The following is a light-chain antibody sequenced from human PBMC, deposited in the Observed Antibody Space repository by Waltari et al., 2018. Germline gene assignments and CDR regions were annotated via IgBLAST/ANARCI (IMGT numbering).Light chain of an antibody. J-gene: IGLJ1*01. CDR1: SPNIGTGYD. V-gene: IGLV1-40*01. Sequence: QSVLTQPPPGSGAPGQRATIPCPGSSPNIGTGYDVHWYQQLPGTAPKLLIYGNSNRPSGVPDRFSGSKSGTSASLAITGLQAEDEADYYCQSYDSSLSGYVFGTGTKVTVL. CDR2: GNS. CDR3: QSYDSSLSGYV.